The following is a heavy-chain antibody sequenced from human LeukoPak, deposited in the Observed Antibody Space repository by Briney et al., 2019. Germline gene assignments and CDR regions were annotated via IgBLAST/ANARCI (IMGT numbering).Heavy chain of an antibody. CDR3: ARDRDGDYYGSGSYYIVVLGDHYYYGMDV. V-gene: IGHV3-21*01. Sequence: GGSLRLSCAASGFTFSSYSMNWVRQAPGKGLEWVSSISSSSSYIYYADSVKGRFTISRDNAKNSLYLQMNSLRAEDTAVYYCARDRDGDYYGSGSYYIVVLGDHYYYGMDVWGQGTTVTVSS. J-gene: IGHJ6*02. CDR2: ISSSSSYI. CDR1: GFTFSSYS. D-gene: IGHD3-10*01.